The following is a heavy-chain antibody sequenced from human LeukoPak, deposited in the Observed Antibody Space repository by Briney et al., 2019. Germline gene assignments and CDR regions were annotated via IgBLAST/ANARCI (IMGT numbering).Heavy chain of an antibody. CDR1: GYSFINYW. Sequence: GESLKISCKGSGYSFINYWIGWVRQMPGKGLEWMGINYPGDSNTKYSPSFQGQVTISADKSISTAYLQWSSLKDSDTAMYYGARRAECSSSSCRYFEFWGEG. V-gene: IGHV5-51*01. D-gene: IGHD2-15*01. CDR3: ARRAECSSSSCRYFEF. J-gene: IGHJ4*02. CDR2: NYPGDSNT.